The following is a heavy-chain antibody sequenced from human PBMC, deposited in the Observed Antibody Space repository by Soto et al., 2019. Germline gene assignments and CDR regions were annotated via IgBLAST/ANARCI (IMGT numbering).Heavy chain of an antibody. J-gene: IGHJ1*01. D-gene: IGHD1-1*01. CDR3: ARRVESMEFQH. CDR2: IYYSGST. V-gene: IGHV4-39*01. CDR1: GGSISSSSYY. Sequence: QLQLQESGPGLVKPSETLSLTCTVSGGSISSSSYYWGWIRQPPGKGLEWIGTIYYSGSTYYNPSLKSRVTISVDTSKNQFSLKLSSVTAADTAVYYCARRVESMEFQHWGQGTLVTVSS.